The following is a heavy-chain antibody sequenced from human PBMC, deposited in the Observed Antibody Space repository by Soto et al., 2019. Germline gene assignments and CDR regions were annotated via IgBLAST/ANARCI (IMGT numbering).Heavy chain of an antibody. CDR2: IYYSGST. Sequence: QVQLQESGPGLVKPSQTLSLTCTVSGGSISSGGYYWSWLRQHPGKGLEWIGYIYYSGSTYYNPSLKSRVTVSVDTSKNQFSLKLSSVPAADTAVYYCARELRFGEDYYGMDVWGQGTTVTVSS. V-gene: IGHV4-31*03. CDR1: GGSISSGGYY. D-gene: IGHD3-10*01. J-gene: IGHJ6*02. CDR3: ARELRFGEDYYGMDV.